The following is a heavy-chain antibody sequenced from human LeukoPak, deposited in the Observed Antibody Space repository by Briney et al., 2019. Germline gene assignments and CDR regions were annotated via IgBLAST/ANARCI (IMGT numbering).Heavy chain of an antibody. V-gene: IGHV3-33*01. D-gene: IGHD3-10*01. Sequence: PGGSLRLSCAASGFTFSSYGMHWVRQAPGKGLEWVAVIWYDGRNKYYADSVKGRFTISRNNSKNTLFLQMNSLRDEDTAVYYCARGYYGSGTYPAPDYWGQGTLVTVSS. CDR1: GFTFSSYG. J-gene: IGHJ4*02. CDR3: ARGYYGSGTYPAPDY. CDR2: IWYDGRNK.